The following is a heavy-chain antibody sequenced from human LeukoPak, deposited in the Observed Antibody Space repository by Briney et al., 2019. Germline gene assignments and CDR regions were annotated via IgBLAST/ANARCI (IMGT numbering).Heavy chain of an antibody. Sequence: SETLSLTCAVYGGSFSGYYWSWIRQPAGKGLEWIGRIYTSGSTNYNPSLKSRVTISVDTSKNQFSLKLSSVTAADTAVYYCACLTTADALDIWGQGTMVTVSS. D-gene: IGHD3-22*01. CDR1: GGSFSGYY. V-gene: IGHV4-59*10. J-gene: IGHJ3*02. CDR2: IYTSGST. CDR3: ACLTTADALDI.